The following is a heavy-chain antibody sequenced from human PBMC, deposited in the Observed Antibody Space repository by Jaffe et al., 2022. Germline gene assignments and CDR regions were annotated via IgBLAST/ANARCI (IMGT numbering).Heavy chain of an antibody. CDR1: GGSVSSGSYY. J-gene: IGHJ6*03. D-gene: IGHD6-13*01. CDR3: ARDLKVQYSSSWYYYYYMDV. Sequence: QVQLQESGPGLVKPSETLSLTCTVSGGSVSSGSYYWSWIRQPPGKGLEWIGYIYYSGSTNYNPSLKSRVTISVDTSKNQFSLKLSSVTAADTAVYYCARDLKVQYSSSWYYYYYMDVWGKGTTVTVSS. V-gene: IGHV4-61*01. CDR2: IYYSGST.